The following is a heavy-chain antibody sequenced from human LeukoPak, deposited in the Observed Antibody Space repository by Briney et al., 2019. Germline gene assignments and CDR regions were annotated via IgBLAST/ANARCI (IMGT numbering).Heavy chain of an antibody. V-gene: IGHV1-18*01. CDR3: ARDTALIRTPGGPDS. J-gene: IGHJ5*02. Sequence: ASVKVSCKTSGYSFASYGISWVRQAPGQGLEWMGWISAYNGDTRYAQHLQGRVSLTTDLSTDTAFMELRSLTSDDTALYYCARDTALIRTPGGPDSWGQGTLVTVSS. CDR1: GYSFASYG. CDR2: ISAYNGDT. D-gene: IGHD2-8*02.